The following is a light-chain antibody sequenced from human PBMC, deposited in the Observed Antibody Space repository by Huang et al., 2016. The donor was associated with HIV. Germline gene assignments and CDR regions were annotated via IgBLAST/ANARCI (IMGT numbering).Light chain of an antibody. CDR3: QQYYSYPVA. Sequence: AIRITQSPSSLSASTGDRVTIPLRASQGMSSYLAWYQQKPGKAPKLLIYAASTLQSGVPSRFSGSGSGTHFTLTISCLQSEDFATYYCQQYYSYPVAFGGGTKVEIK. J-gene: IGKJ4*01. CDR1: QGMSSY. CDR2: AAS. V-gene: IGKV1-8*01.